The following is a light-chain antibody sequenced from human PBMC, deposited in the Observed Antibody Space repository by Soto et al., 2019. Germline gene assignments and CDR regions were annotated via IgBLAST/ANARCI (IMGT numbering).Light chain of an antibody. CDR1: QSISTN. CDR3: QHYNNWPPWT. Sequence: IVMTQSPVTMSVSPGERATLSCRASQSISTNLAWNQQKPGQAPRLLIYGASTRATGIPARFSGGGSGTEFTLTISSLQSEDFAVYYCQHYNNWPPWTFGQGTKVETK. V-gene: IGKV3-15*01. CDR2: GAS. J-gene: IGKJ1*01.